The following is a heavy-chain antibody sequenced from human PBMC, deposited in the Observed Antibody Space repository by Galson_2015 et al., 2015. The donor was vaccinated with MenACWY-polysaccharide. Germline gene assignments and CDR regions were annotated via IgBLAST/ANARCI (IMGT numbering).Heavy chain of an antibody. D-gene: IGHD3-10*01. Sequence: SLRLSCAASGLTFSNNWIHWVRQAPGEGLVRVSRINRDASSTAYADSVKGRFTISRDNAKNTLYLQMNSLRVEDTAVYYCVGPLGRGGTGAYGMDAWGQGTTVTVSS. J-gene: IGHJ6*02. CDR2: INRDASST. CDR1: GLTFSNNW. V-gene: IGHV3-74*01. CDR3: VGPLGRGGTGAYGMDA.